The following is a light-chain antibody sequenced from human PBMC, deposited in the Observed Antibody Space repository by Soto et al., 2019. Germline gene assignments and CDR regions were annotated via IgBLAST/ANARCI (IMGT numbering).Light chain of an antibody. CDR1: QTIRTF. V-gene: IGKV1-39*01. J-gene: IGKJ4*01. CDR2: SAS. CDR3: QQSYNAPRT. Sequence: DIQLIQSPDSLSASVGDRVTITCRASQTIRTFLNWYQQKSGKAPKVLIYSASTLQSGVPSRFSGSGSGTDFTLTINSLQPEDFATYYCQQSYNAPRTFGGGTKVEIK.